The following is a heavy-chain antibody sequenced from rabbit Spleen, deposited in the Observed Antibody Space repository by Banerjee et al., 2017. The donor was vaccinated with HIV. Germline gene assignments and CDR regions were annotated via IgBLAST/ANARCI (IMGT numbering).Heavy chain of an antibody. D-gene: IGHD1-1*01. Sequence: QSLEESGGDLVKPGASLTLTCTASGFSFSSSYYMCWVRQAPGKGLEWIGCIYSGRSGYTYYATWATGRFTISKTSSTTVTLQVTSLTAADTATYFCARDSNIDYYFDFWGPGTLVTVS. CDR2: IYSGRSGYT. CDR3: ARDSNIDYYFDF. J-gene: IGHJ4*01. CDR1: GFSFSSSYY. V-gene: IGHV1S40*01.